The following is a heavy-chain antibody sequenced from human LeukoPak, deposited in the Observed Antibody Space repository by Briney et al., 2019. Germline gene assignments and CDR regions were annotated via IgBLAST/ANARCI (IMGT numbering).Heavy chain of an antibody. CDR1: GFTFSSYG. J-gene: IGHJ6*03. Sequence: PGRSLRLSCAASGFTFSSYGMHWVRQAPGKGLEWVAVISYDGSNKYYADSVKGRFTISRDNSKNTLYLQMNSLRAEDTAVYYCAKGGAQLGNYYYYYMDVWGKGTTVTVSS. CDR3: AKGGAQLGNYYYYYMDV. CDR2: ISYDGSNK. V-gene: IGHV3-30*18. D-gene: IGHD6-6*01.